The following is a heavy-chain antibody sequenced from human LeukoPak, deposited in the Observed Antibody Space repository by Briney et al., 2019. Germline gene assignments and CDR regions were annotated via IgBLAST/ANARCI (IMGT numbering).Heavy chain of an antibody. Sequence: GSSVKVSCKASGGTFISYAISWVRQAPGQGLEWMGRIIPILGIANYAQKFQGRVTITADKSTSTAYMELSSLRSEDTAVYYCARVGDRTPYYYYGMDVWGQGTTVTVSS. CDR2: IIPILGIA. J-gene: IGHJ6*02. V-gene: IGHV1-69*04. CDR1: GGTFISYA. D-gene: IGHD2-21*02. CDR3: ARVGDRTPYYYYGMDV.